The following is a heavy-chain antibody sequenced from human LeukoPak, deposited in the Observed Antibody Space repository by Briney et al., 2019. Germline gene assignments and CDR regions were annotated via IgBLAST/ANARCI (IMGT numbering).Heavy chain of an antibody. J-gene: IGHJ4*02. D-gene: IGHD4-23*01. CDR1: GFPFSSYW. CDR3: ARDSLLQYGGNDC. CDR2: IKQDGSEK. V-gene: IGHV3-7*01. Sequence: GGSLRLSCSASGFPFSSYWMSWVRQAPGKGLEWVANIKQDGSEKYYVGSVKGRFTISRDNTNNSLYLRMSSLRAEDTAVYYCARDSLLQYGGNDCWGQGVLVTVSS.